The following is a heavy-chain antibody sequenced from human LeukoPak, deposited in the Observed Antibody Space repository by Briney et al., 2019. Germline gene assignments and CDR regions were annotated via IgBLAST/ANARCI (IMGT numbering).Heavy chain of an antibody. CDR3: AKDLEGVAGEIDY. D-gene: IGHD6-19*01. CDR1: GFTFSSYG. CDR2: ISYDGSNK. J-gene: IGHJ4*02. Sequence: PGGSLRLSCAASGFTFSSYGMHWVRQAPGKGLEWVAVISYDGSNKYYADSVKGRFTISRDNSKNTLYLQMNSLRAEDTAVYYCAKDLEGVAGEIDYWGQGTLVTVSS. V-gene: IGHV3-30*18.